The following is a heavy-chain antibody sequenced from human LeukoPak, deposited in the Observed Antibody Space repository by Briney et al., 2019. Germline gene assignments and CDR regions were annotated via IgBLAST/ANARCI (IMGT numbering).Heavy chain of an antibody. CDR3: ARGQAHYRNCPFDY. Sequence: GSSVKVSCKASGGTFSSYAISWVRQAPGQGLEWMGGIIPIFGTANYAQQFQGRVTITTDESTSTAYMELSSLRSEDTAVYYCARGQAHYRNCPFDYWGQGTLVTVSS. D-gene: IGHD1-26*01. CDR2: IIPIFGTA. CDR1: GGTFSSYA. J-gene: IGHJ4*02. V-gene: IGHV1-69*05.